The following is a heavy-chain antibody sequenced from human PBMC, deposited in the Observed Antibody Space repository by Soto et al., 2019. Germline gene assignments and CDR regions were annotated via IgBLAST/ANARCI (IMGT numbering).Heavy chain of an antibody. CDR1: GYTITGYY. J-gene: IGHJ5*02. V-gene: IGHV1-2*04. D-gene: IGHD3-22*01. CDR3: ASSDTSLTPLFDP. CDR2: INPNSGGT. Sequence: GASVKVSCKSSGYTITGYYMHCVRQAPGQGLEWMGWINPNSGGTNHAQKFQGWVTMTRDTSISTAYMELSRLRSDDTAVYYCASSDTSLTPLFDPWGQGTLVTVSS.